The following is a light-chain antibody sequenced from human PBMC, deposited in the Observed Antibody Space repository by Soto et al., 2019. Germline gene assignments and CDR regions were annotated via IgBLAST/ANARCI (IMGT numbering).Light chain of an antibody. CDR3: QQRSNWTPYT. CDR2: DAS. J-gene: IGKJ2*01. CDR1: QSVSSY. Sequence: EIVLTQSPATLSLSPGERATLSCRASQSVSSYLAWYQQKPGQAPRLLIYDASNRATGIPARFSGSGSGTDFTLTISSLEPEYFAVYYCQQRSNWTPYTFGQGTKLEIK. V-gene: IGKV3-11*01.